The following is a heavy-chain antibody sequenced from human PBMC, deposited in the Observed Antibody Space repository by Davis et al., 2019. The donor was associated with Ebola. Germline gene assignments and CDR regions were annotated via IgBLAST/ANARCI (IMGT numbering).Heavy chain of an antibody. V-gene: IGHV1-18*01. CDR2: ISAYNGNT. D-gene: IGHD3-22*01. CDR1: GYTFTSYG. CDR3: ARDPTYYDSSGNSFDY. J-gene: IGHJ4*02. Sequence: ASVKVSCKASGYTFTSYGISWVRQAPGQGLEWMGWISAYNGNTNYAQKLQGRVTMTRDTSTSTVYMELSSLRSEDTAVYYCARDPTYYDSSGNSFDYWGQGTLVTVSS.